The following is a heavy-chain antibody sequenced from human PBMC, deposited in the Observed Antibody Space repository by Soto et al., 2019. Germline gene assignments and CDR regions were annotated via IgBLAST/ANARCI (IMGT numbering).Heavy chain of an antibody. J-gene: IGHJ4*02. CDR2: VSFDGSDK. D-gene: IGHD3-16*01. CDR1: GFTFSSYI. V-gene: IGHV3-30*14. Sequence: QVHLEESGGGVVQPGRSLRISCAASGFTFSSYIMHWVRQAPGKGLEWVAAVSFDGSDKYYPESVKGRFTISRDNSKNPLIFQKDSPGAGGTAGFYRGRDSGGEGGYWGQGKLVNVPS. CDR3: GRDSGGEGGY.